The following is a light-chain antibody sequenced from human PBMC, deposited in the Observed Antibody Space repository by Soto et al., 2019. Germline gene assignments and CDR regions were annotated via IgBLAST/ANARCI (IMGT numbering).Light chain of an antibody. J-gene: IGKJ2*01. CDR2: DAS. Sequence: EIVLTQSPATLSLSPGERATLSCRASQSVSSYLAWYQQKPGQAPRLLIYDASNRATCIPARFSGSESGTDFTLTISSLEPEDFAVYYCQQRSNWPPNTFGQGTKLEIK. V-gene: IGKV3-11*01. CDR3: QQRSNWPPNT. CDR1: QSVSSY.